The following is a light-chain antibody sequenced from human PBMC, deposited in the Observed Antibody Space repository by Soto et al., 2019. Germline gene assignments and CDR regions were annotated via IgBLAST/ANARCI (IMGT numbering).Light chain of an antibody. J-gene: IGKJ4*01. V-gene: IGKV3-15*01. Sequence: EKVLTQSPVTLSVSLGERATLSCRASQSITTNFAWYQQKPGQAPRLLIFGASNRATGIPARFSGSGSGTEFSLTISSLQSEDSAIYYCQQYNDWPPLTFGGGTKVEI. CDR3: QQYNDWPPLT. CDR1: QSITTN. CDR2: GAS.